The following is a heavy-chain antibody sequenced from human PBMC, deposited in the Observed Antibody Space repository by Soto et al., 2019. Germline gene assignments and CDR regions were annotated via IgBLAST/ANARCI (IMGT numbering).Heavy chain of an antibody. D-gene: IGHD6-13*01. V-gene: IGHV1-18*01. CDR2: ISAYNGNT. CDR1: GYTFTSYG. CDR3: ASVYSSSWYPYYFDY. Sequence: QVPLVQSGAEVKKPGASVKVSCKASGYTFTSYGISWVRQAPGQGLEWMGWISAYNGNTNYAQKLQGRVTMTTDTSTSTAYMEVRCLRSDDTAVYYCASVYSSSWYPYYFDYWGQGTLVTVSS. J-gene: IGHJ4*02.